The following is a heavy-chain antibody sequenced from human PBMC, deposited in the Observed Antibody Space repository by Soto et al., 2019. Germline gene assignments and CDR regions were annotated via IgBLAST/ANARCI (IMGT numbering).Heavy chain of an antibody. CDR2: MSYDGNKK. D-gene: IGHD5-18*01. V-gene: IGHV3-30*18. J-gene: IGHJ4*02. CDR3: AKGLSVIQEWIIDGH. CDR1: GFTLSSYG. Sequence: QVQLVESGGGVVQPGRSLRLSCAVSGFTLSSYGIHWVRQAPGKGLEWVAFMSYDGNKKYYADSVKGRFTISRDNSKNTLYLQMDSLRVDETAMYYCAKGLSVIQEWIIDGHWGQGTQVTVSS.